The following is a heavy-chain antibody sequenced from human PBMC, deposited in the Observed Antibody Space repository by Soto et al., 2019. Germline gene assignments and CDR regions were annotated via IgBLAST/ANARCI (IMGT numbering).Heavy chain of an antibody. CDR1: GYTFGTYT. D-gene: IGHD1-1*01. Sequence: QVQLVQSGAEVKKPGASVKVSCKASGYTFGTYTISWVRQAPGQGLEWLGWISDYNGNTNYAQNLQGRVIMTADTSTSTAYMELRSLRSDDTAVYYCARDGRLYGMDVWGQGTTVTVSS. V-gene: IGHV1-18*04. CDR3: ARDGRLYGMDV. CDR2: ISDYNGNT. J-gene: IGHJ6*02.